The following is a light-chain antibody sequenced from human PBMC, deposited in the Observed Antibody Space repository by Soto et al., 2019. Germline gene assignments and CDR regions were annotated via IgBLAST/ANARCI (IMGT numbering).Light chain of an antibody. J-gene: IGKJ1*01. CDR1: QNLRSS. CDR2: GAS. CDR3: QQYNIWPQT. V-gene: IGKV3-15*01. Sequence: TLSVSPGERATLSCRASQNLRSSLAWYQQKPGQAPRLLIYGASTRATGIPARFSGSGSGTEFTLTISSLQSEDFAVYFCQQYNIWPQTFGQGTKVDI.